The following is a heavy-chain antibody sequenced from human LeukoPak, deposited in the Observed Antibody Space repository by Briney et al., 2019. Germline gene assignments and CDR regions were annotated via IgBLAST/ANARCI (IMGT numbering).Heavy chain of an antibody. D-gene: IGHD3-22*01. CDR2: LNHSGST. CDR1: GGSFSGYY. CDR3: ARANYYDSSGLRY. J-gene: IGHJ4*02. V-gene: IGHV4-34*01. Sequence: SETLSLTCAVYGGSFSGYYWSWIRQPPGKGLEWIGELNHSGSTNYNPSLKSRVTISVDTSKNQFSLKLSSVTAADTAVYYCARANYYDSSGLRYWGQGTLVTVSS.